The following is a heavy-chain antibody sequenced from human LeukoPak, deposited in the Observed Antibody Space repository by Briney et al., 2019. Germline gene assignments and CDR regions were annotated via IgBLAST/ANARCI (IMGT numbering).Heavy chain of an antibody. CDR3: AKHYYYDSSTYYGPWYSDY. CDR1: GFTFSSYA. Sequence: SGGSLRLSCAASGFTFSSYAISWVRQAPGMGLEWVSTISGNGGSIYYADSVKGRFTISRDNSKNTLYLQMNSLRAEDTAVYYCAKHYYYDSSTYYGPWYSDYWGQGALVSVSS. V-gene: IGHV3-23*01. D-gene: IGHD3-22*01. J-gene: IGHJ4*02. CDR2: ISGNGGSI.